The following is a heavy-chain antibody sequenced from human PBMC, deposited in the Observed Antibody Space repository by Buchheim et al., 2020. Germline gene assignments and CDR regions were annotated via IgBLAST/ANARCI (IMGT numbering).Heavy chain of an antibody. CDR1: GFTFSSYG. V-gene: IGHV3-30*18. Sequence: QLQLVESGGGMVQPGRSLRLSCAASGFTFSSYGMHWVRQAPGKGLEWVAVISYDESDKYYADSVKGRFTISRDNSKNTVYLQMNSLRAEDTAVYHCAKGDCENNSCDWGNWFDPWGQGTL. CDR2: ISYDESDK. D-gene: IGHD6-6*01. CDR3: AKGDCENNSCDWGNWFDP. J-gene: IGHJ5*02.